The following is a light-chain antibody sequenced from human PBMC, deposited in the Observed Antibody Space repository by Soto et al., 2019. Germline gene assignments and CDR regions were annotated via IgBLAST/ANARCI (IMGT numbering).Light chain of an antibody. Sequence: QSALTQPASVSGSPGQSITISCAGTSSDVGGYKYVSWYQQHPGKDPKLMIYEVSNRHSGVSNRFSGSKAGNMASLTSTGLQTEDEAEYYCNSYTSTNTGVFGTGTQVTV. CDR1: SSDVGGYKY. CDR3: NSYTSTNTGV. J-gene: IGLJ1*01. V-gene: IGLV2-14*01. CDR2: EVS.